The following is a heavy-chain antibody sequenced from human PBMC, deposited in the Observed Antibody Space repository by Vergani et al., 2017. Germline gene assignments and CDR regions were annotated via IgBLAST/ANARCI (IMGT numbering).Heavy chain of an antibody. V-gene: IGHV5-51*01. J-gene: IGHJ4*02. CDR2: IYPADSDT. CDR3: ARHTTYTDS. CDR1: EYSFGNYC. D-gene: IGHD1-1*01. Sequence: EVELVQSGPEMRKPGESLKISCTGSEYSFGNYCIGWVRQMPGKGLDWMGIIYPADSDTRYSPSFQGQVTISDDKSISTAFLQWDSLKASDTALYYCARHTTYTDSWGQGTLVTVSS.